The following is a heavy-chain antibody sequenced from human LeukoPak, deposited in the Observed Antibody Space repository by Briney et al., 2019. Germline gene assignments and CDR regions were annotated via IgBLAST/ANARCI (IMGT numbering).Heavy chain of an antibody. CDR2: INSDGSST. V-gene: IGHV3-74*01. D-gene: IGHD3-22*01. CDR1: GFTFSSYW. CDR3: AIIPGPYDSSGYPPLDY. Sequence: SGGSLRLSCAASGFTFSSYWMHWVRQAPGKGLVWVSRINSDGSSTSYADSVKGRFTISRDNAKNTLYLQMNSLRAEDTAVYYCAIIPGPYDSSGYPPLDYWGQGTLVTVSS. J-gene: IGHJ4*02.